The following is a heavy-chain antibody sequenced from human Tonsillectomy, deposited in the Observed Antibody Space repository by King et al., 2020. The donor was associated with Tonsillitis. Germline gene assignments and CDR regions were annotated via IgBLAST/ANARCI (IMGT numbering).Heavy chain of an antibody. D-gene: IGHD3-16*02. CDR3: VAVYDYVWGSYRYFDL. J-gene: IGHJ2*01. CDR2: IVVGSGNT. V-gene: IGHV1-58*01. CDR1: GFTFSSSA. Sequence: VQLVESGPEVKKPGTSVKVSCKASGFTFSSSAVQWVRQARGQRLEWIGWIVVGSGNTNYAQKFQERVTITRDMSTSTAYMGLSSLRSEDTAVYFCVAVYDYVWGSYRYFDLWGRGTLVTVSS.